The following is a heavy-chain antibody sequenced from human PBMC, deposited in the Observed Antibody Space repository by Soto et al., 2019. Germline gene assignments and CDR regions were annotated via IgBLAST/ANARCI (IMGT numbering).Heavy chain of an antibody. CDR3: ARDHQYSSGWSFDF. Sequence: QVQLQESGPGLVKPWGTLSLTCAVSGGSINSTDWWNWVRQPPGKGLEWIGEIYHGGNIYYNPSLKGRVTISLDMSKNQLSLTLNSVTAADTAVYYCARDHQYSSGWSFDFWGRGTLVTVSS. CDR2: IYHGGNI. J-gene: IGHJ4*02. CDR1: GGSINSTDW. V-gene: IGHV4-4*02. D-gene: IGHD6-13*01.